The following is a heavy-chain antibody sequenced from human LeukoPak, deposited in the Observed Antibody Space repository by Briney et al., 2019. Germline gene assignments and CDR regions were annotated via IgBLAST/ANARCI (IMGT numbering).Heavy chain of an antibody. V-gene: IGHV3-21*01. Sequence: GGSLRLSCAASGFTFSSYSMNWVRQAPGKGLEWVSSISSSSSYIYYADSVKDRFTISRDNAKNSLYLQMNSLRAEDAAVYYCTRENWYIDYWGQGNLVTVSS. J-gene: IGHJ4*02. CDR1: GFTFSSYS. CDR3: TRENWYIDY. CDR2: ISSSSSYI.